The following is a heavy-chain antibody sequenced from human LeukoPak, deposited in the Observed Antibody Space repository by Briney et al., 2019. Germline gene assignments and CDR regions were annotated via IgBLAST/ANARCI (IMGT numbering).Heavy chain of an antibody. CDR1: GFTFSSYW. Sequence: PGGSLRLSCAASGFTFSSYWMDWVRQAPGKGLEWVAFIRYDGSNKYYADSVKGRFTISRDNSKNTLYLQMNSLRAEDTAVYYCAKDRRYDFWSGWDYWGQGTLVTVSS. D-gene: IGHD3-3*01. CDR3: AKDRRYDFWSGWDY. J-gene: IGHJ4*02. CDR2: IRYDGSNK. V-gene: IGHV3-30*02.